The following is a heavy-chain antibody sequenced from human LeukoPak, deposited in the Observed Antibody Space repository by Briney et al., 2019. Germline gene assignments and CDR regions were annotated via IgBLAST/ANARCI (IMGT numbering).Heavy chain of an antibody. CDR3: ARAALRLFDP. Sequence: SETLSLTCTVSGGSISSGGYYWSWIRQHPGKGLEWIGYIYYSGSTYYNPSLKSRVTISVDTSKNQFSLKLSSVTAADTAVYYCARAALRLFDPWGQGTPVTVSS. CDR1: GGSISSGGYY. V-gene: IGHV4-31*03. CDR2: IYYSGST. J-gene: IGHJ5*02.